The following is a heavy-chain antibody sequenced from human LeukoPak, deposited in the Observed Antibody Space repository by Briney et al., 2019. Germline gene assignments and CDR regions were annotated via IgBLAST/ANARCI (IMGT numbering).Heavy chain of an antibody. J-gene: IGHJ4*02. Sequence: GGSLRLSCAVSGDSFISHTMIWVRQAPGKGLDWISYIGYSGSPIYYADSVKGRFGISRDDAKTSLYLHMNSLRAEDTAIYYCAREYDSRARFDSWGQGILVTVSS. V-gene: IGHV3-48*01. D-gene: IGHD4-11*01. CDR2: IGYSGSPI. CDR1: GDSFISHT. CDR3: AREYDSRARFDS.